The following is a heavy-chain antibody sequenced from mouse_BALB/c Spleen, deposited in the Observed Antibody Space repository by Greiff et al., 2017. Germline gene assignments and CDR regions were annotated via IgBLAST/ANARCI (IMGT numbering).Heavy chain of an antibody. CDR1: GFTFSSFG. CDR2: ISSGSSTI. CDR3: ARGGYDEGVFAY. J-gene: IGHJ3*01. V-gene: IGHV5-17*02. Sequence: EVQVVESGGGLVQPGGSRKPSCAASGFTFSSFGMHWVRQAPEKGLEWVAYISSGSSTIYYADTVKGRFTISRDNPKNTLFLQMTSRRSEDTAMYYCARGGYDEGVFAYWGQGTLVTVSA. D-gene: IGHD2-14*01.